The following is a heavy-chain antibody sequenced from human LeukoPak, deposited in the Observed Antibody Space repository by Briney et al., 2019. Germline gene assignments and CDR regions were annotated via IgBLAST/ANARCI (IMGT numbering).Heavy chain of an antibody. CDR3: ARVLLGYCSGGSCYSVDY. J-gene: IGHJ4*02. V-gene: IGHV1-18*01. D-gene: IGHD2-15*01. Sequence: ASVKVSCKASGYTLTSYGISWVRQAPGQGLEWMGWISAYNGNTNYAQKLQGRVTMTTDTSTSTAYMELRSLRSDDTAVYYCARVLLGYCSGGSCYSVDYWGQGTLVTVSS. CDR2: ISAYNGNT. CDR1: GYTLTSYG.